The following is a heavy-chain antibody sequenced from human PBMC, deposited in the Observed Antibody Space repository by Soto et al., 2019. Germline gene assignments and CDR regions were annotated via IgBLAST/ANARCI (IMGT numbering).Heavy chain of an antibody. Sequence: PGGSLRLSGAASGFTFSNYEMNWVRQAPWKGLEWVSYISSSGSTIYYADSVKGRFTISRDNAKNSLYLQMNSLRAEDTDVYYCASGLYYDILNGYFQHWGQCTLVTVSS. V-gene: IGHV3-48*03. J-gene: IGHJ1*01. CDR2: ISSSGSTI. CDR3: ASGLYYDILNGYFQH. D-gene: IGHD3-9*01. CDR1: GFTFSNYE.